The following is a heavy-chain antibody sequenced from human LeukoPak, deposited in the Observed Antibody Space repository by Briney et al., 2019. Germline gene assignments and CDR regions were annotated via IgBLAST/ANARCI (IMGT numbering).Heavy chain of an antibody. D-gene: IGHD3-22*01. CDR1: RGSISGYS. CDR3: ASPYYYDSSDLGRFDY. Sequence: PSETLSLTCTVSRGSISGYSWSWIRQSPGGGLEWIGYIYYSGSTNYNPSLKSRVTISVDTSKNQFSLKLSSVTAADTAVYYCASPYYYDSSDLGRFDYWGQGTLVTVSS. V-gene: IGHV4-59*08. J-gene: IGHJ4*02. CDR2: IYYSGST.